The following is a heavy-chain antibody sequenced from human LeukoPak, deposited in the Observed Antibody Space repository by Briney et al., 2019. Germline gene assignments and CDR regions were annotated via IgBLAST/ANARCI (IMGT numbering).Heavy chain of an antibody. V-gene: IGHV4-30-4*01. Sequence: SQTLSLTCTVSGGSINSGEYYWSWIRQPPGKGLEWIGYISYTGSTYYNPSLKSRVAISADTSKNQFSLRLTSVTAADTAVYYCATDRYYYGSGTYSFDYWGQGTLVTVSS. D-gene: IGHD3-10*01. CDR2: ISYTGST. J-gene: IGHJ4*02. CDR3: ATDRYYYGSGTYSFDY. CDR1: GGSINSGEYY.